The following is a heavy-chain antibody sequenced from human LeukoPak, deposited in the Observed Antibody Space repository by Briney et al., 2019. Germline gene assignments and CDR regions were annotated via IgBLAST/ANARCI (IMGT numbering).Heavy chain of an antibody. CDR1: GGSFSDYY. D-gene: IGHD2-2*01. V-gene: IGHV4-34*01. CDR3: AARDGLIPAATSCFDY. Sequence: SETLYLTCAVYGGSFSDYYWSRIRQPPGKGLEWIGEINHSGSTNYNPSLKSRVTISVDTSKNQFSLKLSSVTAADTAVYYCAARDGLIPAATSCFDYWGQGTLVTVSS. CDR2: INHSGST. J-gene: IGHJ4*02.